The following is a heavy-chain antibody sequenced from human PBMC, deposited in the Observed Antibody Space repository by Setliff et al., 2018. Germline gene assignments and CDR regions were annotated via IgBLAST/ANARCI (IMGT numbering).Heavy chain of an antibody. J-gene: IGHJ5*02. V-gene: IGHV4-59*11. CDR3: ASGVPNYDFWSGYYTGSYWFDP. CDR2: IYYSGST. Sequence: SETLSLTCTVSGGYISSHYWSWIRQPPGKGLEWIGYIYYSGSTNYNPSLKSRVTISVDTSKNQFSLKLSSVTAADTAVYYCASGVPNYDFWSGYYTGSYWFDPWGQGTLVTVSS. CDR1: GGYISSHY. D-gene: IGHD3-3*01.